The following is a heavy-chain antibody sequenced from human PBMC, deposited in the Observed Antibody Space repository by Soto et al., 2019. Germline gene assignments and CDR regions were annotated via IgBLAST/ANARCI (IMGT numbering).Heavy chain of an antibody. Sequence: SETLSLTCTVSGGSISSGGYYWSWIRQYPGKGLDWIGYIYFSGTTYYNPSLKSRVTISLDTSKNQFSLKLSSVTAADTAVYFCAREIVTAGGNNYFDPWGPGTLVTVSS. V-gene: IGHV4-31*03. CDR3: AREIVTAGGNNYFDP. CDR2: IYFSGTT. J-gene: IGHJ5*02. CDR1: GGSISSGGYY. D-gene: IGHD2-21*02.